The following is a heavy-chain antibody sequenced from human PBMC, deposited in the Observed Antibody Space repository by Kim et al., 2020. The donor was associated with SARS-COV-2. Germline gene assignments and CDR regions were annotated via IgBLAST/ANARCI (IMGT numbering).Heavy chain of an antibody. J-gene: IGHJ4*02. D-gene: IGHD2-15*01. V-gene: IGHV4-31*03. Sequence: SETLSLTCTVSGGSISSGGYYWTWIRQHPGKGLEWIGYIYYSGSTYYNPSLKSRVIISVDTSKNQFSLKLSSVTAADTAVYYCARGSIYGGKVDYWGQGTLVTVSS. CDR3: ARGSIYGGKVDY. CDR2: IYYSGST. CDR1: GGSISSGGYY.